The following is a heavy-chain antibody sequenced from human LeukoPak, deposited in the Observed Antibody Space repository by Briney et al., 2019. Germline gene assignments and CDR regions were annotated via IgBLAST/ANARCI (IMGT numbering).Heavy chain of an antibody. CDR1: GFTFSSYA. CDR3: AREGVVTADIFDY. CDR2: ISYDGSNK. D-gene: IGHD2-21*02. J-gene: IGHJ4*02. V-gene: IGHV3-30-3*01. Sequence: GRSLRLSCAASGFTFSSYAMHWVRQAPGKGLEWVAVISYDGSNKYYADSVKGRFTISRDNSKNTLYLQMNSLRAEDTAVYYCAREGVVTADIFDYWGQGTLVTVSS.